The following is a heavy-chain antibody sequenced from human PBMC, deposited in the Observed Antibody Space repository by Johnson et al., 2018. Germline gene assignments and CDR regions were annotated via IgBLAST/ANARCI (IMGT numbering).Heavy chain of an antibody. V-gene: IGHV5-51*01. J-gene: IGHJ3*02. CDR1: GYSFTSYW. CDR2: IYPGDSDT. Sequence: EVQLLESGAEVKKPGESLKISCKGSGYSFTSYWIGWVRQMPGKGLAWMGIIYPGDSDTSYSPSFQGQVTISADKSISTAYLQWSSLKAPDTAMYYCARPRSHDAFDIWGQGTMVTVSS. CDR3: ARPRSHDAFDI.